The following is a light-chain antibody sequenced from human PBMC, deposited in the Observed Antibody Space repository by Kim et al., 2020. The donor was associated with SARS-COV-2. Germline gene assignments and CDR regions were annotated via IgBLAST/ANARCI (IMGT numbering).Light chain of an antibody. J-gene: IGKJ2*01. CDR1: QSVSSRY. CDR2: GAS. CDR3: QQYGSSPPYT. Sequence: SPGERATLSCRASQSVSSRYSAWYQQKPGQAPRLLIYGASSRATGIPDRFSGSGSGTDFTLTISRLEPEDFAVYYCQQYGSSPPYTFGQGTKLEI. V-gene: IGKV3-20*01.